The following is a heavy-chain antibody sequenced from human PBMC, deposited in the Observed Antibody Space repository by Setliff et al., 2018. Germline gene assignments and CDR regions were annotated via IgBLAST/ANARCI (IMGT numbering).Heavy chain of an antibody. V-gene: IGHV1-18*01. Sequence: GASVKVSCKTSGYTFTNFGINWVRQAPGQGLEWMGWNSAYAQKFQGRVTMTTDTPTSTAYMELRSLRSHDTAVYYCARGPPDFVVVPAAAKFDFWGQGTLVTVSS. CDR3: ARGPPDFVVVPAAAKFDF. J-gene: IGHJ4*02. CDR1: GYTFTNFG. D-gene: IGHD2-2*01. CDR2: NSA.